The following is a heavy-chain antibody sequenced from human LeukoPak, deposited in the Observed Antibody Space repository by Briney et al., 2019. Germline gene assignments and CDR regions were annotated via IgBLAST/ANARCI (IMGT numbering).Heavy chain of an antibody. Sequence: SETLSLTCTVSGGSISSGDYYWSWIRQPPGKGLEWIGYIYYTGSTYCNPSLKSRVTISVDTSKNQFSLKLSSVTASDTAVYFCARDHCSNNSCYLWFAPCGQGKLVIGAS. D-gene: IGHD2-2*01. CDR2: IYYTGST. CDR3: ARDHCSNNSCYLWFAP. V-gene: IGHV4-30-4*08. CDR1: GGSISSGDYY. J-gene: IGHJ5*02.